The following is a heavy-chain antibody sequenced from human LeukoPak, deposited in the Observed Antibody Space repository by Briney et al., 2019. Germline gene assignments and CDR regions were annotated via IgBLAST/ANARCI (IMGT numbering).Heavy chain of an antibody. Sequence: GGSLRLSCAASGFTFSSYSMNWVRQAPGKGLEWVSSISSSSYIYYADSVKGRFTISRDNAKNSLYLQMASLRAEDTAVYYCARTSVAAAISPYYFDYWGQGTLVTVSS. J-gene: IGHJ4*02. CDR1: GFTFSSYS. D-gene: IGHD2-2*02. CDR3: ARTSVAAAISPYYFDY. V-gene: IGHV3-21*01. CDR2: ISSSSYI.